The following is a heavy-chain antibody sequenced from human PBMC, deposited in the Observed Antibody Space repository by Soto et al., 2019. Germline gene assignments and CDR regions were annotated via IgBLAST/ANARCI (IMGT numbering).Heavy chain of an antibody. V-gene: IGHV2-5*01. CDR2: IYWNDDK. CDR3: SKSGSSGWYGWFDP. J-gene: IGHJ5*02. Sequence: QITLKESGPALVNPTQTLTLTCIFSGFSLRTSGVGVGWMRQPPGKALEWLGFIYWNDDKRYSPSLKSRLTTTKETSKNQVVLTMTNMDPVDTATYYCSKSGSSGWYGWFDPWGQGTLVTVSS. CDR1: GFSLRTSGVG. D-gene: IGHD6-19*01.